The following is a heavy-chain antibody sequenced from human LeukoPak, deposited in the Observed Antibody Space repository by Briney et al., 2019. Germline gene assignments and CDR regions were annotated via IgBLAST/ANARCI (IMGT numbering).Heavy chain of an antibody. Sequence: GSSVKVSCKASGYTFTSYYMHWVRQAPGQGLEWMGIINPSGGSTSYAQKFQGRATMTRDTSTSTVYMELSSLRSEDTAVYYCAGDTYCSGGSCYSGYFDYWGQGTLVTVSS. D-gene: IGHD2-15*01. CDR1: GYTFTSYY. CDR2: INPSGGST. V-gene: IGHV1-46*01. CDR3: AGDTYCSGGSCYSGYFDY. J-gene: IGHJ4*02.